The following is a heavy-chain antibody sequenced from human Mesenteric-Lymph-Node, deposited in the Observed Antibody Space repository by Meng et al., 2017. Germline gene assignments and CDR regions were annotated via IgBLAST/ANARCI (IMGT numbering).Heavy chain of an antibody. V-gene: IGHV3-11*04. Sequence: GESLKISCAASGFTVSSNYMSWVRQAPGKGLEWVSYISSSGSTIYYADSVKGRFTISRDNAKNSLYLQMNSLRAEDTAVYYCASLVTMIVETTNDYWGQGTLVTVSS. CDR3: ASLVTMIVETTNDY. J-gene: IGHJ4*02. D-gene: IGHD3-22*01. CDR1: GFTVSSNY. CDR2: ISSSGSTI.